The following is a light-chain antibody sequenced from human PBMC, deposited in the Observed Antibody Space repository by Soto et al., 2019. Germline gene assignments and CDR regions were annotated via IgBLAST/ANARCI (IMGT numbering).Light chain of an antibody. CDR2: EVN. V-gene: IGLV2-23*02. CDR1: GNDVDAYNL. J-gene: IGLJ1*01. CDR3: CSYAGTVAYV. Sequence: QAALAPPATEYGKSGWSITLSCDETGNDVDAYNLVSWYQQHPGKAPKLIICEVNTRPSGISNRFSGSKSGDTASLTISVLQAEDDADYFCCSYAGTVAYVFGTGTKVTVL.